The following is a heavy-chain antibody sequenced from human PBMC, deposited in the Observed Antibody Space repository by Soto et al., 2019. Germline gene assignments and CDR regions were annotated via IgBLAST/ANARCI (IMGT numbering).Heavy chain of an antibody. CDR2: INHSGST. D-gene: IGHD7-27*01. Sequence: SETLSLTCAVYGGSISGYYWSWIRQPPGKGLEWIGEINHSGSTNYNPSLKSRVTISVDTSKNQFSLKLSSVTAADTAVYYCARGWGRIFDYWGQGTLVTVSS. J-gene: IGHJ4*02. CDR3: ARGWGRIFDY. CDR1: GGSISGYY. V-gene: IGHV4-34*01.